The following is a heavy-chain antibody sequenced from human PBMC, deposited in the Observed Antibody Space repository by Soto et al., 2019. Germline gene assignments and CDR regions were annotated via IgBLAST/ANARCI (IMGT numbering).Heavy chain of an antibody. CDR2: IIPILGIA. V-gene: IGHV1-69*02. CDR3: ARVFAYSYGYLDY. J-gene: IGHJ4*02. Sequence: QVQLVQSGAEVKKPGSSVKVSCKASGGTFSSYTISWVRQAPGQGLEWMGRIIPILGIANYAQKYQGRVTITADTSTSTAYMELRSLRPEDTAVYYCARVFAYSYGYLDYWGQGTLVTVSS. D-gene: IGHD5-18*01. CDR1: GGTFSSYT.